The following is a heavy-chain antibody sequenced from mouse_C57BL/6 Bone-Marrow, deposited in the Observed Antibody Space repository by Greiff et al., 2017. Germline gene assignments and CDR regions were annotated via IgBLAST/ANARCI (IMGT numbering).Heavy chain of an antibody. CDR3: ARGRPIGGGACAMDY. Sequence: EVHLVEPGGGLVKPGGSLKLSCAASGFTFSSYAMSWVRQTPEKRLEWVATISDGGSYTYYPDNVKGRFTISRDNAKNALYLQMSALTSEDTAMYYYARGRPIGGGACAMDYWGQGTSVTVSS. CDR1: GFTFSSYA. D-gene: IGHD2-14*01. J-gene: IGHJ4*01. CDR2: ISDGGSYT. V-gene: IGHV5-4*01.